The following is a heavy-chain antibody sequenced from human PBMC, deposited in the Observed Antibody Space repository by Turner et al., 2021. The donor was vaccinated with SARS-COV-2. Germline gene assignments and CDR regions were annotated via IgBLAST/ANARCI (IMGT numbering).Heavy chain of an antibody. CDR2: IYYSGST. V-gene: IGHV4-39*01. D-gene: IGHD5-12*01. Sequence: QLQLQESGPGLVKPSGTLSLTCPVPGGSNSSSGYYWGWIRQPPGKGLEWIGSIYYSGSTYYNPSLKSRVTISVDTSKNQFSLKLSSVTAADTAVYYCATEYVNIVATHRYYSYAMDVWGQGTTVTVSS. CDR1: GGSNSSSGYY. CDR3: ATEYVNIVATHRYYSYAMDV. J-gene: IGHJ6*02.